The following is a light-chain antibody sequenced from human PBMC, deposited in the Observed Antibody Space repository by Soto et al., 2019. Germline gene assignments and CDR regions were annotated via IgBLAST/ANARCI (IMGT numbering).Light chain of an antibody. V-gene: IGKV3D-20*02. Sequence: ENVLTQSPGTLSLSPGERATLSCRASQSISGSYLAWYQQKPGQAPRLLIYGASSRATGIPDRFSGSGSGTDFTLTISSLEPEDFAVYYCQQRSKLTFGGGTKVDIK. CDR1: QSISGSY. J-gene: IGKJ4*01. CDR2: GAS. CDR3: QQRSKLT.